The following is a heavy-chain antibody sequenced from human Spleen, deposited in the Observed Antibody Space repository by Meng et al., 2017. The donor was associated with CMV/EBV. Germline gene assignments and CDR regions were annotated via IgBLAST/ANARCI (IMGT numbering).Heavy chain of an antibody. CDR3: AREKGPGIVVVVAAPLDY. V-gene: IGHV1-2*02. CDR1: GYTFTGYY. D-gene: IGHD2-15*01. Sequence: ASVKVSCKASGYTFTGYYMFWVRQAPGQGLEWMGWINPNSGGTNYAQNFQGRVTMTRDTSISTAYMELSRLRSDDTAVYYCAREKGPGIVVVVAAPLDYWGQGTLVTVSS. CDR2: INPNSGGT. J-gene: IGHJ4*02.